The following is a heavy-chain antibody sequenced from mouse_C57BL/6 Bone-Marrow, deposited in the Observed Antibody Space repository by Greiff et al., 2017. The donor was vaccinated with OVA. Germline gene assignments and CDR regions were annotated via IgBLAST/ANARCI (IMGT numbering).Heavy chain of an antibody. CDR1: GYTFTSYW. J-gene: IGHJ1*03. V-gene: IGHV1-72*01. CDR3: ASGYITAVWEYFDV. D-gene: IGHD1-1*01. Sequence: QVQLQQPGAELVKPGASVKLSCKASGYTFTSYWMHWVKQRPGRGLEWIGRINPYSGGTKYNEKFKSKATLTVDKPSSTAYMQLSSLTSEESAVVYCASGYITAVWEYFDVWGTGTTVTVSS. CDR2: INPYSGGT.